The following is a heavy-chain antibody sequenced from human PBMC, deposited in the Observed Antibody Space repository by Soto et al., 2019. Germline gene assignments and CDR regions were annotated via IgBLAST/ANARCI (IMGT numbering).Heavy chain of an antibody. Sequence: ASVKVSCKASGYTFTSYGISWVRQATGQGLEWMGWMNPGSGDTGYAQKFQGRVTMTRDISIATAYMELSSLRSDDMAIYYCARMETFGSLNWFDPWGKGPLVTVSS. D-gene: IGHD3-16*01. CDR1: GYTFTSYG. J-gene: IGHJ5*02. CDR3: ARMETFGSLNWFDP. CDR2: MNPGSGDT. V-gene: IGHV1-8*02.